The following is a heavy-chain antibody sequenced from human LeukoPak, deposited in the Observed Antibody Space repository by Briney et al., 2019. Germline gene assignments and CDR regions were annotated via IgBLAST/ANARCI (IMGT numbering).Heavy chain of an antibody. Sequence: SETLSLTCTLSCGSISSYYWSWIRPPPGKGLELIGYIYYSGSTNYNPSLKSRVTISADTSKNQFSLKLSCVAAADTAVYFCARHEGYSYAFAYWGQGTLVTVSS. CDR2: IYYSGST. CDR1: CGSISSYY. V-gene: IGHV4-59*08. J-gene: IGHJ4*02. CDR3: ARHEGYSYAFAY. D-gene: IGHD5-18*01.